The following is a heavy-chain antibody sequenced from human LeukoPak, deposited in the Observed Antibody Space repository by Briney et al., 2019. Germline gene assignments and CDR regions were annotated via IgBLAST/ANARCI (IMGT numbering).Heavy chain of an antibody. D-gene: IGHD5-18*01. CDR3: ARTTEGGYTYDYFYYYYMDV. V-gene: IGHV4-59*01. CDR1: GGSISGYY. Sequence: SETLSLTCTVSGGSISGYYWSWIRQPPGRGLGWIGYIDYSGSTNYNPSLKSRVTISVDTSKNQFSLKLSSVTAADTAVYYCARTTEGGYTYDYFYYYYMDVWGKGTTVTISS. CDR2: IDYSGST. J-gene: IGHJ6*03.